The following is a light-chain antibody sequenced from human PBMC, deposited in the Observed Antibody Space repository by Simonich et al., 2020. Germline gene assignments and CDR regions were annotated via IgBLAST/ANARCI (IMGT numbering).Light chain of an antibody. CDR2: YKSDSDK. CDR3: MIWHSSAWV. J-gene: IGLJ3*02. Sequence: QAVLTQPASLSASPGASASLTCTLRSGINVGTYRIYWYQQKPGSPPQYLLRYKSDSDKQQGSGVPSRFSGSKDASANKGILLISGLQSEDEADYYCMIWHSSAWVFGGGTKLTVL. CDR1: SGINVGTYR. V-gene: IGLV5-45*01.